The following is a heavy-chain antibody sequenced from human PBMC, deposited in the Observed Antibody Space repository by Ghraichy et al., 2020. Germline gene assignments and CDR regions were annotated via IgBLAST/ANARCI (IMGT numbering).Heavy chain of an antibody. CDR3: AKAYCSGGTCYARAYE. Sequence: GGSLRLSCAASEFTFSRYAMSWVRQPPGKGLEWVSGISGSGDNTFYADSVKGRFTISRDNSKNTLYLQMNGLRAEDTAMYYCAKAYCSGGTCYARAYEWGQGTLVTVSS. D-gene: IGHD2-15*01. V-gene: IGHV3-23*01. CDR1: EFTFSRYA. CDR2: ISGSGDNT. J-gene: IGHJ4*02.